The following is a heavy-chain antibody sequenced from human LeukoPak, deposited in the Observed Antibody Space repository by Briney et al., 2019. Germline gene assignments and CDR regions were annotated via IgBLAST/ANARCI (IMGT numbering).Heavy chain of an antibody. CDR2: IYYSGST. D-gene: IGHD3-22*01. J-gene: IGHJ3*02. CDR3: ARYPWGIHYDSSGFDAFDI. Sequence: SETLSLTCTVSGGSISPYYWSWIRQPPGKGLEWIGYIYYSGSTYYNPSLKSRVTISVDTSKNQFSLKLSSVTAADTAVYYCARYPWGIHYDSSGFDAFDIWGQGTMVTVSS. CDR1: GGSISPYY. V-gene: IGHV4-59*06.